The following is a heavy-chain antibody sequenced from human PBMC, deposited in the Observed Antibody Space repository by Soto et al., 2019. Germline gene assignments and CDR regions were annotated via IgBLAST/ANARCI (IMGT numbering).Heavy chain of an antibody. Sequence: PSETLSLTCAVYGGSFSGYYWILIRQPTGKGLEWIGEINHSGSTNYNPSLKSRVTISVDTSKNQFSLKLSSVTAADTAVYYCARSAGEDYYYYYMDVWGKGTTVTVSS. CDR3: ARSAGEDYYYYYMDV. CDR1: GGSFSGYY. D-gene: IGHD6-19*01. J-gene: IGHJ6*03. V-gene: IGHV4-34*01. CDR2: INHSGST.